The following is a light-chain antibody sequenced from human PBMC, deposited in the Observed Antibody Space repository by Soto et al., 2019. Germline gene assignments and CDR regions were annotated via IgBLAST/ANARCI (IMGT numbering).Light chain of an antibody. CDR1: QTLLHSNGYKF. Sequence: DIVMTQSPLSLPVTPGEPASISCRSSQTLLHSNGYKFLDWYLQKPGQSPQLLIYLGSNRASGVPDRCSGSGSCTDLTLKISRVAAEDVGVYYCMHALQTSGNVGQSTRLEIK. V-gene: IGKV2-28*01. CDR2: LGS. CDR3: MHALQTSGN. J-gene: IGKJ5*01.